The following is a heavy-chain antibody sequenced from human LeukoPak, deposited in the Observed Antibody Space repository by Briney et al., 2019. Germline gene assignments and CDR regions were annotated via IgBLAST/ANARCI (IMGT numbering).Heavy chain of an antibody. CDR3: TAVLRYFRGYMDV. D-gene: IGHD3-9*01. V-gene: IGHV3-30*04. CDR1: GFTFSSYA. Sequence: GGSLRLSCAASGFTFSSYAMHWVRQAPGKGLEWVAVISYDGSNKYYADSVKGRFTISRDNSKNTLYLQMNSLKTEDTAVYYCTAVLRYFRGYMDVWGKGTTVTISS. CDR2: ISYDGSNK. J-gene: IGHJ6*03.